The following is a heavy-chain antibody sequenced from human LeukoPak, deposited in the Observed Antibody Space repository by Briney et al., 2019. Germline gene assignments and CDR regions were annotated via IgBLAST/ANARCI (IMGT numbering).Heavy chain of an antibody. D-gene: IGHD4-17*01. J-gene: IGHJ4*02. CDR2: INSDGSST. V-gene: IGHV3-74*01. CDR3: ARDLTSTTVTYFDY. Sequence: GGSLRLSCAPSGFTLSRYWMLWVRHAPGKGLVWLSRINSDGSSTSYADYVKGRFTISRDNAKNTLYLQMNSLRAEDTAVYYCARDLTSTTVTYFDYWGQGTLVTVSS. CDR1: GFTLSRYW.